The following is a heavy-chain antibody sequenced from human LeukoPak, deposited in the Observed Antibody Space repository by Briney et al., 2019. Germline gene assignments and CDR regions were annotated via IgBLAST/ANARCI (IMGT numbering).Heavy chain of an antibody. CDR1: GSTFSSYP. V-gene: IGHV3-30*04. D-gene: IGHD4-17*01. CDR3: ASRHYDFGYY. Sequence: GGSLRLSCAASGSTFSSYPMHWVRQAPGKGLEWVAVIPYDGSDKYYADSVKGRFTISRDNSKNTLYLQMNSLRAEDTAVYYCASRHYDFGYYWGQGTLVTVSS. CDR2: IPYDGSDK. J-gene: IGHJ4*02.